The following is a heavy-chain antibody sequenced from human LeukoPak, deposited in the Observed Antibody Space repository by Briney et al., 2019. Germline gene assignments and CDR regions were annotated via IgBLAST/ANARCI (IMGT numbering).Heavy chain of an antibody. D-gene: IGHD4-17*01. CDR3: ARVQGGDYVLRAEYYFDY. Sequence: PGGSLRLSCAASGFTFYDYGMSWVRQAPGKGLEWVSGINWNGGSTGYADSVKGRFTISRDNAKNSLYLQMNSLRAEDTALYYCARVQGGDYVLRAEYYFDYWGQGTLVTVSS. CDR2: INWNGGST. V-gene: IGHV3-20*04. CDR1: GFTFYDYG. J-gene: IGHJ4*02.